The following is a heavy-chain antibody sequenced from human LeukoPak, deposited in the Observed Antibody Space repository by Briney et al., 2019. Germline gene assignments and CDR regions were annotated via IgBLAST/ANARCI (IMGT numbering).Heavy chain of an antibody. CDR3: ARGPTHLYYGMDV. J-gene: IGHJ6*02. Sequence: GGSLRLSCAASGFTFSRYTMSWVRQAPGKGLEWVSTITTSDGNTYYADSVKGRFTVSRDNARNSLFLQMFSLKAEDTAVYYCARGPTHLYYGMDVWGPGTTVTVSS. D-gene: IGHD1-1*01. CDR2: ITTSDGNT. CDR1: GFTFSRYT. V-gene: IGHV3-23*01.